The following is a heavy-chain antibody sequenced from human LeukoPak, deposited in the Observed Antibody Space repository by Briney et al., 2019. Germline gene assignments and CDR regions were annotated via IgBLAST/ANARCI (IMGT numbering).Heavy chain of an antibody. V-gene: IGHV3-33*01. CDR2: IWYDGSNK. D-gene: IGHD2-15*01. CDR1: GFTFSSYG. Sequence: GGSLRLSCAASGFTFSSYGMHWVRQAPGKGLEWVAVIWYDGSNKYYADSVKGRFTISRDDSKNTLYLQMNSLRAEDTAVYYCARGSCSGGSCYNGYYFDYWGQGTLDTVSS. J-gene: IGHJ4*02. CDR3: ARGSCSGGSCYNGYYFDY.